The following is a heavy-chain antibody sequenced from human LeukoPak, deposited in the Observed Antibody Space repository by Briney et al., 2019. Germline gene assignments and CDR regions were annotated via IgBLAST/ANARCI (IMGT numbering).Heavy chain of an antibody. CDR2: INHSGST. Sequence: SETLSLTCAVYGGSFSGYYWSWIRQPPGKGLEWIGEINHSGSTNYNPSLKSRVTISIDTSKNQFSLKLSSVTAADTAVYHCARLVYGTYDFWSDYPVRYFDYWGQGTLVTVSS. V-gene: IGHV4-34*01. CDR3: ARLVYGTYDFWSDYPVRYFDY. CDR1: GGSFSGYY. J-gene: IGHJ4*02. D-gene: IGHD3-3*01.